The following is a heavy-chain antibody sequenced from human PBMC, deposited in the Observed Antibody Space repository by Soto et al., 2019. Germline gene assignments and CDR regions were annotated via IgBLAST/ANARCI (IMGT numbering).Heavy chain of an antibody. Sequence: ASVKVSCKASGYTFTGYYMHWVRQAPGQGLEWMGWINPNSGGTNYAQKFQGRVTMTRDTSISTAYMELSRLRSDDTAVYYCASGSDLYCSSTGCSLLWFDPWGQGTLVTVSS. CDR3: ASGSDLYCSSTGCSLLWFDP. D-gene: IGHD2-2*01. J-gene: IGHJ5*02. CDR2: INPNSGGT. V-gene: IGHV1-2*02. CDR1: GYTFTGYY.